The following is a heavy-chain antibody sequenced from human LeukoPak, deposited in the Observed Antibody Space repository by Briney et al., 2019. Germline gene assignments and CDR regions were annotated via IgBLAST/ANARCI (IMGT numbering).Heavy chain of an antibody. CDR3: ARDPWGVKATGMYYFYGMDL. D-gene: IGHD6-13*01. J-gene: IGHJ6*02. Sequence: SETLSLTCTVSGGSISNDYWSWIRQPAGKGLEWIGRIYKSGSTNYNPSLKSRVTMSVDTSENQFSLKLSSVTAADTAVYYCARDPWGVKATGMYYFYGMDLWGQGTTVTDSS. V-gene: IGHV4-4*07. CDR2: IYKSGST. CDR1: GGSISNDY.